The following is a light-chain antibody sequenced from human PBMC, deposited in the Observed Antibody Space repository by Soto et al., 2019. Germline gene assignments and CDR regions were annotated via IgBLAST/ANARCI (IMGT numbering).Light chain of an antibody. CDR3: QSYDSRLSNYV. V-gene: IGLV1-40*01. Sequence: QSVLTQPPSVSGAPGQRVTTSCTGSNSNIGAGYDVHWYQQFPGTAPKLLIYGNINRPSGVPDRFSGSKSGPSASLAITGLQAEDEADYYCQSYDSRLSNYVFGGGTKVTVL. J-gene: IGLJ1*01. CDR2: GNI. CDR1: NSNIGAGYD.